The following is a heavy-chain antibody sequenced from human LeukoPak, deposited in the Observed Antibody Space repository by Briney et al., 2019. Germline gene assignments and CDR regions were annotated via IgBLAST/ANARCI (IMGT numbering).Heavy chain of an antibody. CDR3: ARGRDGYRGGNFDY. CDR2: INTNTGNP. V-gene: IGHV7-4-1*02. D-gene: IGHD5-24*01. CDR1: GYTFTTYS. J-gene: IGHJ4*02. Sequence: ASVKVSCKASGYTFTTYSMNWVRQAPGQGLEWMGWINTNTGNPTYAQGFTGQFVFSLDTSVSTAYLQISSLKAEDTAMFYCARGRDGYRGGNFDYWGQGTLVTVSS.